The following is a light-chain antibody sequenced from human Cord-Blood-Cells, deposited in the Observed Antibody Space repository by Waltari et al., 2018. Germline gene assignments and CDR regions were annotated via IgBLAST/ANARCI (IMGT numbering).Light chain of an antibody. CDR3: QQYNSYPLT. V-gene: IGKV1-5*03. CDR1: QSISSW. CDR2: KAS. J-gene: IGKJ4*01. Sequence: DIQMNQSPSTLSASVGDRVTITCRASQSISSWLAWYQQKPGKAPKLLIDKASSLESGVPSRFSGSGSGTEFTLTISSLQPDDFATYYCQQYNSYPLTVGGGTKVEIK.